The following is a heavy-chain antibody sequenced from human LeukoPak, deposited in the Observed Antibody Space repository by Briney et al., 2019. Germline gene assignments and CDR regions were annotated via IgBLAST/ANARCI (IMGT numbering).Heavy chain of an antibody. J-gene: IGHJ4*02. CDR3: ARGVYIAAAQYGY. CDR2: IYYSGTT. V-gene: IGHV4-59*01. Sequence: PSETLSLTCTVSGGSISSYYWGWIRQPLGKGLEWIGYIYYSGTTNYNPSLKSRVTISVDTSKNQFPLKLSSVTAADTAVYYCARGVYIAAAQYGYWGQGTLVTVSS. CDR1: GGSISSYY. D-gene: IGHD6-13*01.